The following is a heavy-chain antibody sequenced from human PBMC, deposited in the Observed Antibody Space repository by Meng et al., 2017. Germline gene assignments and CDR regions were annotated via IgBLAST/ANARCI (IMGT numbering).Heavy chain of an antibody. D-gene: IGHD2-8*01. CDR2: INAGNGNT. V-gene: IGHV1-3*01. CDR3: ARDLWWDCTNGVCFFDY. Sequence: ASVKVSCKASGYTFTSYAMHWVRQAPGQRLEWMGWINAGNGNTKYSQKFQGRVTITRDTSASTAYMELSSLRSEDTAVYYCARDLWWDCTNGVCFFDYWGQGTLVTVSS. CDR1: GYTFTSYA. J-gene: IGHJ4*02.